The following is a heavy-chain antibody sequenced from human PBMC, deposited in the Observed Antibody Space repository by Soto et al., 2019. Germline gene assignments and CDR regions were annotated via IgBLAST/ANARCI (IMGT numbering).Heavy chain of an antibody. D-gene: IGHD2-21*01. CDR1: GGTFSSYA. J-gene: IGHJ6*02. CDR2: IIPIFGTA. CDR3: ARRGVVVNATPYYYGMDV. Sequence: SVKVSCKASGGTFSSYAISWVRQAPGQGLEWMGGIIPIFGTANYAQKFQGRVTITADESTSTSYMEMSSLRFEDTAVYYCARRGVVVNATPYYYGMDVWGQGTTVTVSS. V-gene: IGHV1-69*13.